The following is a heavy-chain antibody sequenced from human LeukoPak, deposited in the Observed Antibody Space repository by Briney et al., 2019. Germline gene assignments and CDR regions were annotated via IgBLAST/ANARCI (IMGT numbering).Heavy chain of an antibody. CDR3: ASFTYYDFWSGPDAFDI. CDR2: IRYDGGNN. J-gene: IGHJ3*02. D-gene: IGHD3-3*01. Sequence: TGGSLRLSCAASGFTFSSYGMHWVRQAPGKGLEWVAFIRYDGGNNYYADSVKGRFTISRDNAKNSLYLQMNSLRAEDTAVYYCASFTYYDFWSGPDAFDIWGQGTMVTVSS. CDR1: GFTFSSYG. V-gene: IGHV3-30*02.